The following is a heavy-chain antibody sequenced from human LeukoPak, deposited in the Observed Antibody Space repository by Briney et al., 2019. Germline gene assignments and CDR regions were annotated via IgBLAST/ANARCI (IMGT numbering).Heavy chain of an antibody. J-gene: IGHJ4*02. CDR3: AKGPLSGTAAAIDY. CDR2: ISYDGRNK. D-gene: IGHD1-26*01. V-gene: IGHV3-30*18. CDR1: GFTFNNYG. Sequence: GGSLRLSCAASGFTFNNYGMHWVRQAPGKGLEWVAVISYDGRNKHYPDSVKGRFTISRDISTDTLWLQMDSLRTEDTAVYYCAKGPLSGTAAAIDYWGQGTLVTVSS.